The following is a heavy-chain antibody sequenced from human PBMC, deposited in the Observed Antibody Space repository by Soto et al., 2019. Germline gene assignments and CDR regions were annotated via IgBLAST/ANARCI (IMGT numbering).Heavy chain of an antibody. CDR1: GGSISSGGYY. V-gene: IGHV4-31*03. D-gene: IGHD2-2*01. J-gene: IGHJ6*02. Sequence: SETLSLTCTVSGGSISSGGYYWSWIRQHPGKGLEWIGYIYYSGSTYYNPSLKSRVTISVDTSKNQFSLKLSSVTAADTAVYYCARELIVVVPAATPGSPDNKRYYYYGMDVWGQGTTVTVSS. CDR2: IYYSGST. CDR3: ARELIVVVPAATPGSPDNKRYYYYGMDV.